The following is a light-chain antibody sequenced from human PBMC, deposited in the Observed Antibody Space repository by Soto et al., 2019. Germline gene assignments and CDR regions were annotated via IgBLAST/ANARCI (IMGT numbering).Light chain of an antibody. CDR2: STN. J-gene: IGLJ3*02. CDR1: SGSVSINYY. V-gene: IGLV8-61*01. CDR3: VLYMGSGIWV. Sequence: QTVVTQEPSFSVSPGRTVTLTCGLSSGSVSINYYPSWYQQTPGQAPRTLIYSTNTRSSGVPDRFSGSILGNKAALTIMGAQADDESDYYCVLYMGSGIWVFGGGTKLTVL.